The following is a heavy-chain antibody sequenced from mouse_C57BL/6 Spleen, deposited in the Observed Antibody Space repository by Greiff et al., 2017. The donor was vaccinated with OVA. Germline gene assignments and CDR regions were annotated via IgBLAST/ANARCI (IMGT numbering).Heavy chain of an antibody. V-gene: IGHV5-4*01. Sequence: EVHLVESGGGLVKPGGSLKLSCAASGFTFSSYAMSWVRQTPEKRLEWVATISDGGSYTYYPDNVKGRFTISRDNAKNNLYLQMSHLKSEDTAMYYCARDGVGSSGWFAYWGQGTLVTVSA. CDR1: GFTFSSYA. J-gene: IGHJ3*01. CDR3: ARDGVGSSGWFAY. CDR2: ISDGGSYT. D-gene: IGHD3-2*02.